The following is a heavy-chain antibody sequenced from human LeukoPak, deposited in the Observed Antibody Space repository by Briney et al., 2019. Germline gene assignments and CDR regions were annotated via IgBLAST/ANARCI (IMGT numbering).Heavy chain of an antibody. Sequence: PGGSLRLSCAASGFTFSSYGMHWVRQAPGKGLEWVAVIWYDGSNKYYADSVKGRSTISRDNSKNTLYLQMNSLRAEDTAVYYCARDYYDSSGVDYWGQGTLVTVSS. D-gene: IGHD3-22*01. CDR2: IWYDGSNK. J-gene: IGHJ4*02. V-gene: IGHV3-33*01. CDR3: ARDYYDSSGVDY. CDR1: GFTFSSYG.